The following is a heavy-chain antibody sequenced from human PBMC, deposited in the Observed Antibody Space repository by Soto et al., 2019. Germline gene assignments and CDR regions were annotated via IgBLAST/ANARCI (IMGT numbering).Heavy chain of an antibody. V-gene: IGHV4-30-4*01. CDR1: GGSISSGDYY. CDR3: ARLNYYGSGSYYSWFDP. Sequence: SETLSLTCTVSGGSISSGDYYWSWIRQPPGKGLEWIGYIYYSGSTYYNPSLKSRVTISVDTSKNQFSLKLSSVTAADTAVYYCARLNYYGSGSYYSWFDPWGQGTLVTVSS. CDR2: IYYSGST. J-gene: IGHJ5*02. D-gene: IGHD3-10*01.